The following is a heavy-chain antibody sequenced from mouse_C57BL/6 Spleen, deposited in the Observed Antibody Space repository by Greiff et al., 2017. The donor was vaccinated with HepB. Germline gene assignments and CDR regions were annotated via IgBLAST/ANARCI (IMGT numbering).Heavy chain of an antibody. CDR2: INPNYGTT. J-gene: IGHJ4*01. CDR1: GYSFTDYN. V-gene: IGHV1-39*01. Sequence: EVNLVESGPELVKPGASVKISCKASGYSFTDYNMNWVKQSNGKSLEWIGVINPNYGTTSYNQKFKGKATLTVDQSSSTAYMQRNSLTSEDSAVYYCARGKGNYLYYYAMDYWGQGTSVIVTS. CDR3: ARGKGNYLYYYAMDY. D-gene: IGHD5-5*01.